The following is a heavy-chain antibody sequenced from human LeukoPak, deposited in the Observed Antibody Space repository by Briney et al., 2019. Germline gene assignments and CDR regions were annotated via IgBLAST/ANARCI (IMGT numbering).Heavy chain of an antibody. V-gene: IGHV3-7*01. Sequence: PGGSLRLSCAASGFTFSNYWMSWVRQAPGKGLEWVSHIKQDGSEKYYVDSVKGRFTISRDNAKNSLYLQMNSLRAEDTAVYYCASTQTFDYWGQGTLVTVSS. J-gene: IGHJ4*02. CDR3: ASTQTFDY. CDR2: IKQDGSEK. CDR1: GFTFSNYW.